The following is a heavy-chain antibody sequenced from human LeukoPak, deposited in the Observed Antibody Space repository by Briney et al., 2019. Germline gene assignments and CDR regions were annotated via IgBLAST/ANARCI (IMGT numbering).Heavy chain of an antibody. Sequence: PGGSLRLSCAASGFTFSSYAMHWVRQAPGKGLEWVAVISYDGSNKYYADSVKGRFTISRDNSKNTLYLQMNSLRAEDTAVYYCAREPASVVIKTFDYWGQGTLVTVSS. J-gene: IGHJ4*02. D-gene: IGHD2-21*01. CDR3: AREPASVVIKTFDY. V-gene: IGHV3-30-3*01. CDR2: ISYDGSNK. CDR1: GFTFSSYA.